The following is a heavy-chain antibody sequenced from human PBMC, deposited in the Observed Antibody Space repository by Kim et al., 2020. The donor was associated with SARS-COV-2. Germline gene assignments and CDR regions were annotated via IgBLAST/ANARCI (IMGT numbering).Heavy chain of an antibody. J-gene: IGHJ3*02. CDR3: ARERNDGAVSLNDAFDI. Sequence: FQGRVTMTRDTSISTAYMELSRLRSDDTAVYYCARERNDGAVSLNDAFDIWGQGTMVTVSS. V-gene: IGHV1-2*02. D-gene: IGHD1-1*01.